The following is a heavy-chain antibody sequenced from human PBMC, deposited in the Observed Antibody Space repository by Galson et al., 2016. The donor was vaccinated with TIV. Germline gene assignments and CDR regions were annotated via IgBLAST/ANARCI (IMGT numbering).Heavy chain of an antibody. CDR3: ALVTNVVAMIDPYDI. Sequence: LDWVGIVHPGGSDTIYSPSFQGQVIISADKSISTAYLQCRRLKASDTAMYYCALVTNVVAMIDPYDIWGQGTMIIVSS. CDR2: VHPGGSDT. J-gene: IGHJ3*02. D-gene: IGHD5-12*01. V-gene: IGHV5-51*01.